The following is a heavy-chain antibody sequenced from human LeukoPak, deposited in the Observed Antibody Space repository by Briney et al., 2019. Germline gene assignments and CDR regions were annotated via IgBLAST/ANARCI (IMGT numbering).Heavy chain of an antibody. J-gene: IGHJ4*02. CDR1: GFTFSNYW. V-gene: IGHV3-7*05. CDR3: ARAYFDY. CDR2: IKQDGSEK. Sequence: GGSLRLSCVASGFTFSNYWMSWVRQAPGKGLEWVANIKQDGSEKYYVDSVRGRFTISRDNAKNSLYLRMNSLRAEDTAVYYCARAYFDYWGQGTLVTVSS.